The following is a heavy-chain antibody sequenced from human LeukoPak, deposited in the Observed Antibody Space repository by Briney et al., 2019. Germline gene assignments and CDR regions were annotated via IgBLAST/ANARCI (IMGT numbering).Heavy chain of an antibody. CDR1: GYTFTGYY. CDR3: AREPWDSSGYLFPGY. V-gene: IGHV1-2*02. CDR2: INPNSGGT. J-gene: IGHJ4*02. Sequence: ASVKVSCKASGYTFTGYYMHWVRQAPGQGLEWMGWINPNSGGTNYAQKFQGRVTMTRDTSISTAYMELSRLRSDDTAVYYCAREPWDSSGYLFPGYWGQGTLVTVSS. D-gene: IGHD3-22*01.